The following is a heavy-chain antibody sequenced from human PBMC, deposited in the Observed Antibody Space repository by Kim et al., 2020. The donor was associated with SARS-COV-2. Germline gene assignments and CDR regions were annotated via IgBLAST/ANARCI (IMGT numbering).Heavy chain of an antibody. V-gene: IGHV4-59*01. Sequence: KSRVTISVDTSKNQFSLKLSSVTAADTAVYYCARDKYEYSNYYYYYGMDVWGQGTTVTVSS. CDR3: ARDKYEYSNYYYYYGMDV. D-gene: IGHD3-16*01. J-gene: IGHJ6*02.